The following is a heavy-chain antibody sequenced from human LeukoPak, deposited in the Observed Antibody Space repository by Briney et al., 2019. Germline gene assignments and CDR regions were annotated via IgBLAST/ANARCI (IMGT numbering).Heavy chain of an antibody. Sequence: TLSLTCTVSGGSISSSSYYWGWIRQPPGKGLEWIGSIYYSGNTYYNPSLKSRVTISVDTSKNQFSLKLSSVTAADTAVYYCAGTIFGVPFDPWGQGTLVTVSS. J-gene: IGHJ5*02. V-gene: IGHV4-39*07. CDR3: AGTIFGVPFDP. D-gene: IGHD3-3*01. CDR1: GGSISSSSYY. CDR2: IYYSGNT.